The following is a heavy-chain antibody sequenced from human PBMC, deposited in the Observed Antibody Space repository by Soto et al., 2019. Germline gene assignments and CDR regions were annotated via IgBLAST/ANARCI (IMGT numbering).Heavy chain of an antibody. CDR3: ARTISRFYDYGDYDSYYYYGMDV. D-gene: IGHD4-17*01. CDR1: GFTFSSYG. Sequence: GGSLRLSCAASGFTFSSYGMHWVRQAPGKGLEWVAVIWYDGSNKYYADSVKGRFTISRDNSKNTLYLQMNSLRAEDTAVYYCARTISRFYDYGDYDSYYYYGMDVWGQGTTVTVSS. J-gene: IGHJ6*02. V-gene: IGHV3-33*01. CDR2: IWYDGSNK.